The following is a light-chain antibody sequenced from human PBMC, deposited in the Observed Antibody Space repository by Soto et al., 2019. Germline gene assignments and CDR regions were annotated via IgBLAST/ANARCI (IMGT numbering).Light chain of an antibody. Sequence: EIVMTPSPATLSVSPGERATLSCRASQSLSSSYLAWYQQKPGQAPRLLIYGTSIRATGIPDRFSGSGSGTDFTLTIRSLQSEDFAVYYCQQYNNWPPINCGQGTRRAIK. J-gene: IGKJ5*01. CDR1: QSLSSSY. CDR3: QQYNNWPPIN. V-gene: IGKV3D-15*01. CDR2: GTS.